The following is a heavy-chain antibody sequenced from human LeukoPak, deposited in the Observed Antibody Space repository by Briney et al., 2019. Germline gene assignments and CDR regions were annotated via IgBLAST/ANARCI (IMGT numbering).Heavy chain of an antibody. D-gene: IGHD6-19*01. Sequence: GGSLRLSCAASGFTFSSYGMHWVRQVPGKGLEWVAVISYDGSNKYYADSVKGRFTISRDNSKNTPYLQMNSLRAEDTAVYYCAKARAQGGWLQSYFDYWGQGTLVTVSS. CDR2: ISYDGSNK. V-gene: IGHV3-30*18. CDR1: GFTFSSYG. J-gene: IGHJ4*02. CDR3: AKARAQGGWLQSYFDY.